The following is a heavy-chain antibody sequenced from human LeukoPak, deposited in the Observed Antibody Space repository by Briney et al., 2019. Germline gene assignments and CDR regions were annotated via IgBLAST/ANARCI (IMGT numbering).Heavy chain of an antibody. CDR1: GYSISSGHY. V-gene: IGHV4-38-2*02. CDR2: MYHSGSP. Sequence: SETLSLTCTVSGYSISSGHYWGWIRQSPGKGLEWIVSMYHSGSPYYNPSLESRVTFSVDTSKNQFSLKLNSVTIADTAVYYCARDSPVIDDVFDIWGQGTMVTVSS. CDR3: ARDSPVIDDVFDI. J-gene: IGHJ3*02. D-gene: IGHD2-21*01.